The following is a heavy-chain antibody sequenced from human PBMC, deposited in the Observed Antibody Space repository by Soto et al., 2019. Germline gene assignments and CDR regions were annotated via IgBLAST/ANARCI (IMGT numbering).Heavy chain of an antibody. V-gene: IGHV3-21*06. J-gene: IGHJ6*02. D-gene: IGHD6-6*01. CDR3: ARVHLVRTSSYYRGMDV. CDR1: GFTFSNYR. CDR2: ISGSGKDT. Sequence: VDLVESGGGLVKPGGSLTLSCATSGFTFSNYRMNWVRQAPGKGLEWVASISGSGKDTFYRDSVKGRFTISRDNAESSLVLQMNSLTVDDTAVYHCARVHLVRTSSYYRGMDVWGPGTTVTVSS.